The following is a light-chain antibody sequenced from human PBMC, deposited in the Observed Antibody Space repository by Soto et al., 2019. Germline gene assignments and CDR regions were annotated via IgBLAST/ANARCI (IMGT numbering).Light chain of an antibody. V-gene: IGLV2-14*01. J-gene: IGLJ2*01. CDR1: SSDVGGYNY. CDR3: SSYTTGCTVGVV. Sequence: QSALTQPASVSGSPGQSITISCTGTSSDVGGYNYVSWYQQHPGKAPKLMIYEVTNRPSGVSNRFSGSKSGNTASLTISGLQAEDEADYYCSSYTTGCTVGVVFGGGTKLTVL. CDR2: EVT.